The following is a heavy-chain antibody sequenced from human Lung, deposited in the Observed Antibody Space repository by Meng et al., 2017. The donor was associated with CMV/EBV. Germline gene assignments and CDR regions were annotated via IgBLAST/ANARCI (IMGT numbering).Heavy chain of an antibody. Sequence: SCAASGFTVSSNHMSWVRQAPGEGLEWVSVIYGGGGTYYADSAAGRFTISRDNPKNTLYLQMNSLRAEDTAVYYCGREGSGGYYLDSWGQGTLVTVSS. V-gene: IGHV3-53*01. CDR3: GREGSGGYYLDS. D-gene: IGHD3-22*01. CDR1: GFTVSSNH. CDR2: IYGGGGT. J-gene: IGHJ4*02.